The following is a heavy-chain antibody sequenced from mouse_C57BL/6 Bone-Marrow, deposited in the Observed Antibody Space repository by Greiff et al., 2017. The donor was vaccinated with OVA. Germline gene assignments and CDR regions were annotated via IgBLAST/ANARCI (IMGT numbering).Heavy chain of an antibody. J-gene: IGHJ3*01. CDR2: IDPTSGGT. CDR3: ARVPDDSSFAY. V-gene: IGHV1-72*01. Sequence: QQPVAELVKPGASVKLSCKASGYTFTSYWMHWVKQRPGRGLEWIGRIDPTSGGTKYNEKFKSKATLTVDKPSSTAYMQLSSLTSEDSAVYYCARVPDDSSFAYWGQGTLVTVSA. CDR1: GYTFTSYW. D-gene: IGHD2-12*01.